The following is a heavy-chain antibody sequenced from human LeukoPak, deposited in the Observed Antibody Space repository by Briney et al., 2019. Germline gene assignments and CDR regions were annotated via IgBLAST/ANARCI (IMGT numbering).Heavy chain of an antibody. Sequence: PGASLRLSCAASGFIFSSYAMSWVRQAPGKGLEWVSAISGDGSSTYCADSVKGRFTIFRDNSKTTLYLQMNGLRVEDTAVYYCAKGGYCSSSSCYTSWFDPWGQGTQVTVSS. V-gene: IGHV3-23*01. J-gene: IGHJ5*02. D-gene: IGHD2-2*02. CDR2: ISGDGSST. CDR1: GFIFSSYA. CDR3: AKGGYCSSSSCYTSWFDP.